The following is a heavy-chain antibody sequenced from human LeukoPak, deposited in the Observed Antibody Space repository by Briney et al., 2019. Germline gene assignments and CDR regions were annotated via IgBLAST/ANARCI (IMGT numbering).Heavy chain of an antibody. V-gene: IGHV1-46*01. CDR3: ARLSQQTFDI. CDR1: GYTFTTYY. Sequence: ASVKVSCKASGYTFTTYYMHGVRQPPGQGLEWMGIIDPSGGSTSYAQKFQGRVTMTRDTSTSTVYMELSSLRSDDTAVYYCARLSQQTFDIWGQGTLVTVSS. J-gene: IGHJ3*02. CDR2: IDPSGGST.